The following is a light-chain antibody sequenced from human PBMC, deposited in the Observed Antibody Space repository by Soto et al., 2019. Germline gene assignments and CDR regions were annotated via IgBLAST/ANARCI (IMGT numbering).Light chain of an antibody. Sequence: QSVLTQPPSLPGAPGQRVTISCTGSSSNTGAGYDVHWYQQLPGTAPKLLIYGNSNRPSGVPDRFSGSKSGTSASLAITGLQAEDEADYYCQSYDSSLSVHVVFGGGTKLTVL. J-gene: IGLJ2*01. CDR1: SSNTGAGYD. CDR2: GNS. V-gene: IGLV1-40*01. CDR3: QSYDSSLSVHVV.